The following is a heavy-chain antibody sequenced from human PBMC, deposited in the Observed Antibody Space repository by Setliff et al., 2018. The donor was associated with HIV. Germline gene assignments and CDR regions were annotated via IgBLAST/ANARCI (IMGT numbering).Heavy chain of an antibody. V-gene: IGHV1-24*01. Sequence: ASVKVSCKVSGNTLRELSMHWVRQAPGKGLEWMGGFDPEDVETIYAEKFQGRVTMTEDTSTDTAYMELSSLTSDDTAIYYCARDMFEIWERSLAKGDEFDPWGQGSLVTVSS. CDR2: FDPEDVET. D-gene: IGHD3-10*02. CDR1: GNTLRELS. J-gene: IGHJ5*02. CDR3: ARDMFEIWERSLAKGDEFDP.